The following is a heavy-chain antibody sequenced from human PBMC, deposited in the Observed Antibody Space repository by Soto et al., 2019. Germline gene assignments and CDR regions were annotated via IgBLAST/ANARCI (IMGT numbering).Heavy chain of an antibody. D-gene: IGHD6-19*01. J-gene: IGHJ6*02. CDR1: GFTFSSYA. V-gene: IGHV3-23*01. CDR3: AKDKKSSIAVAVFYYYYGMDV. Sequence: GGSLRLSCAASGFTFSSYAMSWVRQAPGKWLEWVSSISGSGVSTYYADSVKGRFTTSRNNSKNTLYLKMNSLRPEDTAVYYCAKDKKSSIAVAVFYYYYGMDVWGQGTTVTVSS. CDR2: ISGSGVST.